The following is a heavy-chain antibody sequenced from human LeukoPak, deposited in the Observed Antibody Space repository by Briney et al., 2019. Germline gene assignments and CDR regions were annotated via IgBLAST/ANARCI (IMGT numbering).Heavy chain of an antibody. CDR2: ISYDGSNK. Sequence: GGSLRLSCAASGFTFSSYAMHWVRQAPGKGLEWVAVISYDGSNKYYADSVKGRFTISRDNSKNTLYLQMNSLRAEDTAVYYCARTIAARPVWYYYYYMDVWGKGTTVTVSS. J-gene: IGHJ6*03. V-gene: IGHV3-30*04. CDR1: GFTFSSYA. CDR3: ARTIAARPVWYYYYYMDV. D-gene: IGHD6-6*01.